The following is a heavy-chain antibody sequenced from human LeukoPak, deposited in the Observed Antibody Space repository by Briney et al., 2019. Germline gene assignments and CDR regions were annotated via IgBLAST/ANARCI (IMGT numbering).Heavy chain of an antibody. J-gene: IGHJ5*02. CDR2: VYSSGST. Sequence: SETLSLTCTVSGGSISDNYWSWIRQPPGKGLEWVGYVYSSGSTSYNPSLKSRVTVSVDTSQNRFSLKLTSVTAADTAVYYCARRLFAVPGTVRFDPWGQGTLVTVSS. V-gene: IGHV4-4*09. CDR3: ARRLFAVPGTVRFDP. D-gene: IGHD6-19*01. CDR1: GGSISDNY.